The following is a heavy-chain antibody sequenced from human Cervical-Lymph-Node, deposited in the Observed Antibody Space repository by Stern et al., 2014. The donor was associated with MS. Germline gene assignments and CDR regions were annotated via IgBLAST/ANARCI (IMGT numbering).Heavy chain of an antibody. Sequence: EVQLVESGAEVKKPGNSLKISCKGSTFSLTNTWIGWVRQVPGQGLEWMGIIYPGDSETSYSPSFEGQMTISADKSINTAYLQWSSLKASDTAMYYCARGRGIAFRPDDWGQGTLVTVSS. D-gene: IGHD3-3*02. CDR2: IYPGDSET. CDR1: TFSLTNTW. V-gene: IGHV5-51*03. CDR3: ARGRGIAFRPDD. J-gene: IGHJ4*02.